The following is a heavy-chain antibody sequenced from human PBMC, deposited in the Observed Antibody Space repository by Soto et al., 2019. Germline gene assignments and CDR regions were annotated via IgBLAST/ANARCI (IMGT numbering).Heavy chain of an antibody. Sequence: GGSLRLSCAASTFTFSNYWMNWVRQAPGKGLEWVANIKQDGSEKYYVDSVKGRFTVSRDNAKNSLFLQMNSLRAEDTAVYYCARALRGWSGSPVDYWGQGTLVTVSS. V-gene: IGHV3-7*04. CDR1: TFTFSNYW. D-gene: IGHD3-3*01. J-gene: IGHJ4*02. CDR2: IKQDGSEK. CDR3: ARALRGWSGSPVDY.